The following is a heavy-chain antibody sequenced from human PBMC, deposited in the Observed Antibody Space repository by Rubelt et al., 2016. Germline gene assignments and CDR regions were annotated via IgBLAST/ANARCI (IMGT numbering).Heavy chain of an antibody. V-gene: IGHV1-69*04. CDR1: GGTFSSYA. D-gene: IGHD5-24*01. Sequence: QVQLVQSGAGVKKPGSSVKVSCKASGGTFSSYALSWVRQAPGQGLEWMGRIIPILGIANYAQKFQGRVTITADKSTSTAYMELSSLRSEDTAVYYCARDGYNDIWGFFDYWGQGTLVTVSS. CDR2: IIPILGIA. CDR3: ARDGYNDIWGFFDY. J-gene: IGHJ4*02.